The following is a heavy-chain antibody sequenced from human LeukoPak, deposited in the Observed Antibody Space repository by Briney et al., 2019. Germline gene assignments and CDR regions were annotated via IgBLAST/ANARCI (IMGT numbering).Heavy chain of an antibody. D-gene: IGHD1-26*01. Sequence: GGSLRLSCAASGLTFSSYWMSWVRQAPGKGLERVANIKQDGSEKYYVDSVKGRFTISRDNAKNSLYLQMNSLRAEDTAVYYCARSSSGSGGYYMDVWGKGTTVTVSS. J-gene: IGHJ6*03. V-gene: IGHV3-7*01. CDR1: GLTFSSYW. CDR3: ARSSSGSGGYYMDV. CDR2: IKQDGSEK.